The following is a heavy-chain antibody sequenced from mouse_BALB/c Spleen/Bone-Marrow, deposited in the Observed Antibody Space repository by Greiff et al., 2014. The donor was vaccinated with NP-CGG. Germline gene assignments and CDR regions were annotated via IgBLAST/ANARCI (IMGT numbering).Heavy chain of an antibody. CDR2: ISTYYGDA. J-gene: IGHJ4*01. CDR1: GYTFTDYA. D-gene: IGHD2-10*02. Sequence: VQRVESGAELVRPGVSVKISCKGSGYTFTDYAMHWVKQSHAKSLEWIGVISTYYGDARYNQNFKGKATMTVDRSSSTAYMELARLTSEDSAIYYCARRYANPYYAMDYWGQGTSVTVSS. V-gene: IGHV1S137*01. CDR3: ARRYANPYYAMDY.